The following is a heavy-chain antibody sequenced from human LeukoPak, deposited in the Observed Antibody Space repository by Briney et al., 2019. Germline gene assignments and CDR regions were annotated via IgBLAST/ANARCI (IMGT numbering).Heavy chain of an antibody. Sequence: SETLSLTCAVYGGSFSGYYWSWIRQPPGKGLEWIGEIDHSGSTNYNPSLKSRVTISVDTSKNQFSLKLSSVTAADTAVCYCATLPHYYDSSGYYYHSDYWGQGTLVTVSS. V-gene: IGHV4-34*01. CDR1: GGSFSGYY. CDR2: IDHSGST. D-gene: IGHD3-22*01. CDR3: ATLPHYYDSSGYYYHSDY. J-gene: IGHJ4*02.